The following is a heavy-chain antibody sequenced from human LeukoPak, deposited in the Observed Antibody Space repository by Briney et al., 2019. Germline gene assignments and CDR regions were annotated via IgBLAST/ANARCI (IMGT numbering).Heavy chain of an antibody. CDR2: ISSNGGST. D-gene: IGHD5-24*01. CDR1: GFTFSSYA. J-gene: IGHJ4*02. CDR3: AREGDGYNYALDY. V-gene: IGHV3-64*04. Sequence: GGSLRLSCSASGFTFSSYAMHWVRQAPGKGLEYVSAISSNGGSTYYADSVKGRFTISRDNSKNTLYLQMNSLRAEDTAVYYCAREGDGYNYALDYWGQGTLVTVSS.